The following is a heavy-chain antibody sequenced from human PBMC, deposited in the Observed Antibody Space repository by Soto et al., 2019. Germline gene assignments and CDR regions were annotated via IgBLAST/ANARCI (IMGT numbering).Heavy chain of an antibody. CDR2: ISFDGSTK. CDR1: GFTFSNYG. D-gene: IGHD1-26*01. CDR3: AAGTYYGDY. V-gene: IGHV3-30*03. J-gene: IGHJ4*02. Sequence: QVRVGESGGGVVQPGRSLRLSCAASGFTFSNYGMHWVRQAPGKGLEWGAFISFDGSTKNYADSVKGRFTISRDNSKNTLSLQLKSLRPEDTAVYLCAAGTYYGDYWGQGTLVTVSS.